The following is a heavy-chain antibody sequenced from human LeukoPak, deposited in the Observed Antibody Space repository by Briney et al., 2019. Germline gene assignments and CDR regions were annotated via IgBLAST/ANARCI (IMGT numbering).Heavy chain of an antibody. V-gene: IGHV4-59*08. J-gene: IGHJ4*02. Sequence: RSETLSLTCTVSGGSISSYYWSWIRQPPGKGLEWIGYIYYSGSTNYNPSLKSRVTISINTSKNQFSLKLSSVTAADTAVYYCARQGDGYNPFNYWGQGTLVTVSS. CDR2: IYYSGST. D-gene: IGHD5-24*01. CDR1: GGSISSYY. CDR3: ARQGDGYNPFNY.